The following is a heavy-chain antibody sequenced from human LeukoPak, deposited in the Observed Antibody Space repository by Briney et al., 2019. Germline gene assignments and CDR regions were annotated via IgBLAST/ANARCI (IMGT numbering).Heavy chain of an antibody. D-gene: IGHD3-9*01. J-gene: IGHJ4*02. CDR3: ARDLMPYVDPEYFDH. Sequence: PGGSLRLSCEASGFTFSNFAINRVRQAPGKGLEWISFISSGGTTISYAESVRGRFTISRDNARNSLFLQMNSLRVEDTAVYYCARDLMPYVDPEYFDHWGQGTLVTVSS. CDR1: GFTFSNFA. V-gene: IGHV3-48*03. CDR2: ISSGGTTI.